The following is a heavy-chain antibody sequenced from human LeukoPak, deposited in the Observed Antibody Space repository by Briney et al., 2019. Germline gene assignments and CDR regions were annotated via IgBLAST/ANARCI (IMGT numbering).Heavy chain of an antibody. CDR2: INHSGST. J-gene: IGHJ5*02. V-gene: IGHV4-34*01. CDR3: ARGSSLELRLAFDP. D-gene: IGHD3-3*01. Sequence: PSETLSLTCAVYGGSFSGYYWSWIRQPPGKGLEWIGEINHSGSTNYNPSLKSRVTISVDTSKNQFSLKLSSVTAADTAVYYCARGSSLELRLAFDPWGQGTLVTVSS. CDR1: GGSFSGYY.